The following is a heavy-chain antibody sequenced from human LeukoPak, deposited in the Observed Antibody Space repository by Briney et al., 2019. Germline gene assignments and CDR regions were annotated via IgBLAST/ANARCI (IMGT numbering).Heavy chain of an antibody. D-gene: IGHD1-26*01. CDR3: AKDGDTTH. V-gene: IGHV3-9*01. CDR1: GFTFDDYA. Sequence: PGRSLRLSCAASGFTFDDYAMHWVRQVPGKGLEWVSGISWNSGSIAYADSVKGRFTISRDNAENSLYLQMNSLRAEDTAFYYCAKDGDTTHWGQGTLVTVSS. J-gene: IGHJ4*02. CDR2: ISWNSGSI.